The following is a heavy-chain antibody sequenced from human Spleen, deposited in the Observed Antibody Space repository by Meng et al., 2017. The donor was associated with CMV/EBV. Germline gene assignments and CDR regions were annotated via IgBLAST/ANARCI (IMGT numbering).Heavy chain of an antibody. D-gene: IGHD1-26*01. V-gene: IGHV3-7*01. CDR3: ARPNEWELGDGAFDI. J-gene: IGHJ3*02. Sequence: GESLKISCAASGFTFSDYYMSWIRQAPGKGLEWVANIKQDGSQKHYVDSVKGRFTISRDNAKNSLYLQLNSLRVEDTAVYYCARPNEWELGDGAFDIWGQGTMVTVSS. CDR1: GFTFSDYY. CDR2: IKQDGSQK.